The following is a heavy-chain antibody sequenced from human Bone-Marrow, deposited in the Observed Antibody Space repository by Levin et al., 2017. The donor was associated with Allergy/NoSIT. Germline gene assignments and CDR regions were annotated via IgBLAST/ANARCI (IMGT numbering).Heavy chain of an antibody. CDR3: ARAVRNQLVSDV. Sequence: ASVKVSCKASGYTFSTYDITWVRQATGQGLEWVGWMNPNSGNTGYAQRFQSRVTMTRDTSISTAYMELSSLTSEDTAIYYCARAVRNQLVSDVWGQGTTVSVSS. CDR2: MNPNSGNT. V-gene: IGHV1-8*01. D-gene: IGHD2-2*01. CDR1: GYTFSTYD. J-gene: IGHJ6*02.